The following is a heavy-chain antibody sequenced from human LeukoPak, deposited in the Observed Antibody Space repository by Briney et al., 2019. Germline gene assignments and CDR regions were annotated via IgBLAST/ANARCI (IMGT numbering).Heavy chain of an antibody. Sequence: SETLSLTCTVSGGSISSGGYYWSWIRQHPGKGLEWIGYIYYSGSTYYNPSLKSRVTISVDTSKNQFSLKLSSVTAADTAVYYRARGRAAGTVFYYYGMDVWGQGTTVTVSS. V-gene: IGHV4-31*03. CDR2: IYYSGST. CDR3: ARGRAAGTVFYYYGMDV. CDR1: GGSISSGGYY. D-gene: IGHD6-13*01. J-gene: IGHJ6*02.